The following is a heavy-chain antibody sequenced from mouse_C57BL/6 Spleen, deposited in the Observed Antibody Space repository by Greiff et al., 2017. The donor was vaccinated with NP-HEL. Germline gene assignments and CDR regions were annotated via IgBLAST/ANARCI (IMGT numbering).Heavy chain of an antibody. CDR1: GYTFTDYY. V-gene: IGHV1-26*01. J-gene: IGHJ3*01. CDR2: INPNNGGT. Sequence: EVQLQQSGPELVKPGASVKISCKASGYTFTDYYMNWVKQSHGKSLEWIGDINPNNGGTSYNQKFKGKATLTVDKSSSTAYMELRSLTSADSAVYYCARRGISAWFAYWGQGTLVTVSA. CDR3: ARRGISAWFAY.